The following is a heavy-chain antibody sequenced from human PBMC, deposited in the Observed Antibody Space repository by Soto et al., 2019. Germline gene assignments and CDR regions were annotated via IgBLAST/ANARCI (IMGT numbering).Heavy chain of an antibody. CDR3: GRYYGARVYFDY. D-gene: IGHD4-17*01. Sequence: QVQLQESGPGLVKPSQTLSLTCTVSGGSINNGDYYWSWIRQPPEKGLEWIGYIYYSGSTYYNPSLKSRVTISIDTSMNQFSLNLNSVTAADTSVYYCGRYYGARVYFDYWGQGSLVTVSS. V-gene: IGHV4-30-4*01. CDR2: IYYSGST. CDR1: GGSINNGDYY. J-gene: IGHJ4*02.